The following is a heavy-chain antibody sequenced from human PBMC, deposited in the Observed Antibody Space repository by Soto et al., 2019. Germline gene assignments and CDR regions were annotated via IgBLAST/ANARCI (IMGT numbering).Heavy chain of an antibody. CDR2: INGGNGNT. J-gene: IGHJ5*02. V-gene: IGHV1-3*01. CDR3: ARGFPLWFDP. D-gene: IGHD3-3*01. Sequence: ASVKVSCKASGYTVPNYAIQRLEWMGWINGGNGNTYYSEHFQGRVTFTRDTSAGTVYMQLSSLTSEDTAVYYCARGFPLWFDPWGQGTLVTVSS. CDR1: GYTVPNYA.